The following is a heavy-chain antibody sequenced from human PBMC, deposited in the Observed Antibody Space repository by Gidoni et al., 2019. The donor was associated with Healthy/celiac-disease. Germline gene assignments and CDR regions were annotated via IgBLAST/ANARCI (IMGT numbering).Heavy chain of an antibody. D-gene: IGHD1-26*01. V-gene: IGHV4-39*01. CDR2: IYYSGST. J-gene: IGHJ4*02. CDR3: ARRGGSYYPFDY. CDR1: GGSISSSSYY. Sequence: QLPLPASGPGLVKPSETLSLTCTVSGGSISSSSYYWGWIRQPPGKGLEWIGSIYYSGSTYYNPSLKSRVTRSVDTSKNQFSLKLSSVTAADTAVYYCARRGGSYYPFDYWGQGTLVTVSS.